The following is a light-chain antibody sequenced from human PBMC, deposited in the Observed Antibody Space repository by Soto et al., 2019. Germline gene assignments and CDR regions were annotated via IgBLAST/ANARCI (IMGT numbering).Light chain of an antibody. Sequence: EIVMTQSPATLSVSPGERATLSCRASQSVSSNLARYQQKPGQAPRLLLYGASTRATGIPARFSGSGSGTEFTLTNSSLHAEDFAVYYCQQYKNVSPHTFGGGTKGEI. CDR1: QSVSSN. V-gene: IGKV3-15*01. CDR3: QQYKNVSPHT. CDR2: GAS. J-gene: IGKJ4*01.